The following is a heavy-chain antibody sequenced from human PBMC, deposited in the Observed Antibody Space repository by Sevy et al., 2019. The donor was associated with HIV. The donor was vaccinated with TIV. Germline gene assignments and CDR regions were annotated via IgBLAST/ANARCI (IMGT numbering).Heavy chain of an antibody. J-gene: IGHJ6*02. CDR2: IIPIYGSV. CDR1: GGTFSTYI. Sequence: ASVQVSCKASGGTFSTYIITWVRQAPGQGLEWMGGIIPIYGSVNYAQNFQGRVTITADESTSTAYMEVSSLRFDDTAIYYCARDINRYSSSRGEYFGMDVWGQGTTVTVSS. V-gene: IGHV1-69*13. D-gene: IGHD6-13*01. CDR3: ARDINRYSSSRGEYFGMDV.